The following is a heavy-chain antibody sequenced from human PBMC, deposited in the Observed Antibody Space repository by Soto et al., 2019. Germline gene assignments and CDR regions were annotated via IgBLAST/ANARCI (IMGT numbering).Heavy chain of an antibody. CDR2: INYSGTT. Sequence: NPSETLSLTCSVSGGSFSSDSFIWSWVRQFPGKGLEWIGYINYSGTTYYNPSLRSRITMSVDTSKNQFSLNLSSVTAADTAVYYCARDHKWDGMGVWGQGTTVTVSS. V-gene: IGHV4-31*03. D-gene: IGHD1-26*01. CDR3: ARDHKWDGMGV. CDR1: GGSFSSDSFI. J-gene: IGHJ6*02.